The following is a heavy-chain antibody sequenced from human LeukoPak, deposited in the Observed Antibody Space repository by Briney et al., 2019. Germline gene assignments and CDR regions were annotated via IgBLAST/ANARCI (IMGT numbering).Heavy chain of an antibody. CDR3: VKESSENYNDC. CDR2: IWYDGSNK. Sequence: GGSLRLSCVVSGFTFSKYGMHWVRQAPGKGLEWVAAIWYDGSNKYYADSVKGRFTISRDNSKNTLFLQMNSLRADDTAMYYCVKESSENYNDCWGHGTLVTVSS. V-gene: IGHV3-33*06. CDR1: GFTFSKYG. J-gene: IGHJ4*01. D-gene: IGHD3-10*01.